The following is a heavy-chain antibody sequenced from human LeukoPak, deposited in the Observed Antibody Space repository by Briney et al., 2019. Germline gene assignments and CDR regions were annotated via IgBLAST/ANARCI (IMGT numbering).Heavy chain of an antibody. CDR3: ARDSDGMDV. CDR2: INPNSGGT. Sequence: ASVKVSCKASGGTFSSYAISWVRQAPGQGLEWMGWINPNSGGTNYAQKFQGRVTMTRDTSISTAYMELSRLKSDDTAVYYCARDSDGMDVWGQGTTVTVSS. CDR1: GGTFSSYA. V-gene: IGHV1-2*02. J-gene: IGHJ6*02.